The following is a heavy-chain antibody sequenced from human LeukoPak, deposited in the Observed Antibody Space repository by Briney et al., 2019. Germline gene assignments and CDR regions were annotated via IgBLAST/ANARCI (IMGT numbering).Heavy chain of an antibody. CDR1: GFTFSNSA. J-gene: IGHJ4*02. CDR2: IGTSDTST. Sequence: GGSLRLSCVASGFTFSNSAMSWVRQAPGKGLEWVSGIGTSDTSTYYADSVKGRFTVSRDNSKNTLYLQMNSLRAEDAAAYYCARGRGGDYWGQGNLVTVSS. V-gene: IGHV3-23*01. D-gene: IGHD3-16*01. CDR3: ARGRGGDY.